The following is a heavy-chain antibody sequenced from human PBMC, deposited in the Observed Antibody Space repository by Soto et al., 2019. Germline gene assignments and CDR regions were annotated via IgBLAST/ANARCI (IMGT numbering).Heavy chain of an antibody. CDR1: GYTFTAYY. CDR3: ARVHYSSSWYN. V-gene: IGHV1-2*02. Sequence: ASVKVSFKASGYTFTAYYIHWVLQAPGQGLEWMGWINPNGGGTNYARRFQGRVTMTRDTSLSTAYMELTRLRSDDTAIYYCARVHYSSSWYNWGHGTLVTVSS. D-gene: IGHD6-13*01. CDR2: INPNGGGT. J-gene: IGHJ4*01.